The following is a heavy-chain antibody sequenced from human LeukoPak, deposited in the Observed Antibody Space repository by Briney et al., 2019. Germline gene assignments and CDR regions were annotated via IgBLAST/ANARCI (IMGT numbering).Heavy chain of an antibody. Sequence: GASVKVSCKASGYTFTSYAMHWVRQAPGQRLEWMGWTNAGNGNTKYSQKFQGRVTITRDTSASTAYMELSSLRSEDTAVCYCARLSGSYLYYFDYWGQGTLVTVSS. V-gene: IGHV1-3*01. CDR1: GYTFTSYA. CDR3: ARLSGSYLYYFDY. D-gene: IGHD1-26*01. J-gene: IGHJ4*02. CDR2: TNAGNGNT.